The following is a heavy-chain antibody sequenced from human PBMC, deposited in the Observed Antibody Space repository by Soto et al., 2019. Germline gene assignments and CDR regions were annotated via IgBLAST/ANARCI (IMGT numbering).Heavy chain of an antibody. CDR1: GGPISSYY. D-gene: IGHD5-12*01. J-gene: IGHJ4*02. CDR3: ARDSKRGYSGYDKLDY. Sequence: SETLSLTCTVSGGPISSYYWSWIRQPPGKGLEWIGYIYYSGSTNSNPSLKSRVTISVDTSKNQFSLKLSSVTAADTAVYYCARDSKRGYSGYDKLDYWGQGTLVTVSS. V-gene: IGHV4-59*01. CDR2: IYYSGST.